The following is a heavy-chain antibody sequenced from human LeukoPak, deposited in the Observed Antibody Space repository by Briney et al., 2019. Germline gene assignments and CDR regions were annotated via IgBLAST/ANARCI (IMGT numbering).Heavy chain of an antibody. CDR3: AREMAAAGHFDY. CDR1: GFTFSSYA. V-gene: IGHV3-30-3*01. D-gene: IGHD6-13*01. J-gene: IGHJ4*02. CDR2: ISYDGSNK. Sequence: GGSLRLSCAASGFTFSSYAMHWVRQAPGKGLEWVAVISYDGSNKYYADSVKGRFTISRDNSKNTLYLQMSSLRAEDTAVYYCAREMAAAGHFDYWGQGTLVTVSS.